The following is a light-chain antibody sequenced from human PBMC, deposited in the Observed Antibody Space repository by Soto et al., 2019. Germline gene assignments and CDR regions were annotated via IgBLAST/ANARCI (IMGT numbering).Light chain of an antibody. CDR3: QQYNSYS. Sequence: DIQVTQSLSTLSASVGDRVTMTCRSSQSFRSWFAWYQQKPGKAPKXLIXDASSLESGVSSRFSGSESGTEFPLTIRSLQPDEFATYYCQQYNSYSFGQGTKVDIK. V-gene: IGKV1-5*01. CDR1: QSFRSW. CDR2: DAS. J-gene: IGKJ1*01.